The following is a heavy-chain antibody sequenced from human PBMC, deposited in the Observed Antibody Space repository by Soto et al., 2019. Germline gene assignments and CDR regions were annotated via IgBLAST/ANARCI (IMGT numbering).Heavy chain of an antibody. J-gene: IGHJ4*02. V-gene: IGHV3-33*01. D-gene: IGHD2-21*01. CDR1: GFTFSSYG. CDR3: ARDRGSDDPIDY. CDR2: IWHDGKNK. Sequence: QVQLVESGGGVVQPGRSLRLSCAASGFTFSSYGIHWVRQAPGKGLEWVAVIWHDGKNKYYADSVEGRFTISRDNSKNPLYLQMNSLRAEDTAVYYCARDRGSDDPIDYWGQGTLVTVSS.